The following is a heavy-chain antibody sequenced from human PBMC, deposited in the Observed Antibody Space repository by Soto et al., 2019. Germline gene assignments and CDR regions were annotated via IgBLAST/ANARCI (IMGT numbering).Heavy chain of an antibody. J-gene: IGHJ6*04. Sequence: ASVKISCKASGGTFSSYAISWVRQAPGQGLEWMGGIIPIFGTANYAQKFQGRVTITADESTSTAYMELSSLRSEDTAVYYCASDSLARYSSSFVQPYYYGTDVWVNGKQVTDSA. CDR1: GGTFSSYA. V-gene: IGHV1-69*13. CDR3: ASDSLARYSSSFVQPYYYGTDV. D-gene: IGHD6-6*01. CDR2: IIPIFGTA.